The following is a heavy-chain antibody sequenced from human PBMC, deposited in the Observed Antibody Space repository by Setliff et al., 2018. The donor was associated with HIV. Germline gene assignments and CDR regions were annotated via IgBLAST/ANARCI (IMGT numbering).Heavy chain of an antibody. J-gene: IGHJ1*01. CDR1: GGSISSSNYN. CDR3: AREVIGAGYFHH. Sequence: PSETLSLTCTVSGGSISSSNYNWGWIRQPPGKGLEWIGSFYKSGSTDYNPSLKSRVTISVDTSKNHFSLKLSSVTAAETAVYYCAREVIGAGYFHHWGQGTLVTVSS. V-gene: IGHV4-39*07. CDR2: FYKSGST. D-gene: IGHD3-16*02.